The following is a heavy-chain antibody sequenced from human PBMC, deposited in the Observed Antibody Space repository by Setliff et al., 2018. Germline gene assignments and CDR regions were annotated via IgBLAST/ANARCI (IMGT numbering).Heavy chain of an antibody. D-gene: IGHD3-9*01. V-gene: IGHV4-4*07. CDR2: IYIGGSA. CDR3: ARLNYDILTGYYGSPYYYGMDV. Sequence: TLSLTCTVSGGSISSYYWSWIRQPAGKGLEWIGHIYIGGSANYNPSLKSRVTMSIDTSKNQFSLKLNSVTAADMPVYYCARLNYDILTGYYGSPYYYGMDVWGQGTTVTVSS. J-gene: IGHJ6*01. CDR1: GGSISSYY.